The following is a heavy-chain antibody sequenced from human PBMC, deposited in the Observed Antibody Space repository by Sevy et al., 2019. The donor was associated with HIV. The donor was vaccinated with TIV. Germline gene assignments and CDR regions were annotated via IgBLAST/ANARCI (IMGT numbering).Heavy chain of an antibody. D-gene: IGHD3-22*01. CDR3: AREKSYYYDSSGYYPSPANY. CDR1: GYSFTSYS. V-gene: IGHV5-51*01. Sequence: GESLKISCKGSGYSFTSYSIGWVRQMPGKGLEWMGIIYPGDSDTRHSPSFHGQVTISADNSISTAYLQWSSLKASDTAMYYCAREKSYYYDSSGYYPSPANYWGQGTLVTVSS. CDR2: IYPGDSDT. J-gene: IGHJ4*02.